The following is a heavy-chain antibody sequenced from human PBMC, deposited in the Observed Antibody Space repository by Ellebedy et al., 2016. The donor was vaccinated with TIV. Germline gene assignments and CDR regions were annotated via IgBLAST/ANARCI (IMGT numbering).Heavy chain of an antibody. J-gene: IGHJ1*01. CDR2: IKTYNGNT. D-gene: IGHD6-19*01. V-gene: IGHV1-18*04. Sequence: AASVKVSCKASGYSFTNYGISWVRQAPGQGLEWMGWIKTYNGNTTIAQKFQGRVTMTTDTSTNTAYMEVRRLRSYDTAVYYCAREIGAGPVDFHYWGQGTLVIVSS. CDR1: GYSFTNYG. CDR3: AREIGAGPVDFHY.